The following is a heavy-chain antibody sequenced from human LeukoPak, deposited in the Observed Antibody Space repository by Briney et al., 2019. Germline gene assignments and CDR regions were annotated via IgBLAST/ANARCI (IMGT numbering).Heavy chain of an antibody. D-gene: IGHD3-9*01. V-gene: IGHV4-4*02. CDR1: GGSISSSNW. CDR3: ARGVLRYFDWPRAFDI. CDR2: IYHSGST. Sequence: SGTLSLTCAVSGGSISSSNWWSWVRQPPGKGLEWIGEIYHSGSTNYNPSLKSRVTISVDKSKNQFSLKLSSVTAADTAVYYCARGVLRYFDWPRAFDIWGQGTMVTVSS. J-gene: IGHJ3*02.